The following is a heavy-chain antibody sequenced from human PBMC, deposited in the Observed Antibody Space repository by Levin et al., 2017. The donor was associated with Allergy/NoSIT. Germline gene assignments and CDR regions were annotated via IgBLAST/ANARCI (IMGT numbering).Heavy chain of an antibody. V-gene: IGHV4-34*01. D-gene: IGHD3-3*01. CDR3: GRGPRGYGFWSGYKGNYYGMDV. Sequence: PSETLSLTCTVYGVSFSGYYWSWVRQSPGKGLEWIGELDHSGGANYKASLKSRVTISVDTSKNQFSLKLTSVTAADTAAYYCGRGPRGYGFWSGYKGNYYGMDVWGQGTTVTVSS. CDR1: GVSFSGYY. CDR2: LDHSGGA. J-gene: IGHJ6*02.